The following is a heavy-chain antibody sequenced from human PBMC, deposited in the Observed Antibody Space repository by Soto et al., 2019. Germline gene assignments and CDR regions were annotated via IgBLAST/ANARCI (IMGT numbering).Heavy chain of an antibody. CDR1: GGSISSGGYY. CDR3: ARADYDILTGYLDAFDI. V-gene: IGHV4-31*03. D-gene: IGHD3-9*01. CDR2: IYYSGRT. Sequence: QVQLQESGPGLVKPSQTLSLTCTVSGGSISSGGYYWSWIRQHPGKGLEWIGYIYYSGRTYYNPSLKSRVTISVDTSKNQFSLKLSSVTAADTAVYYCARADYDILTGYLDAFDIWGQGTMVTVSS. J-gene: IGHJ3*02.